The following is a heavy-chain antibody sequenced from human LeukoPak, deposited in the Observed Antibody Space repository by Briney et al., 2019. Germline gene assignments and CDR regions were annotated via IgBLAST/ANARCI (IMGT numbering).Heavy chain of an antibody. CDR2: MKEDGSEK. J-gene: IGHJ4*02. V-gene: IGHV3-7*01. CDR1: GFTFSYYW. D-gene: IGHD2-15*01. CDR3: ARTRAATHLLFDY. Sequence: TGGSLRPSCPASGFTFSYYWMSCVSQDPGKGLEWVANMKEDGSEKNYVDSVKDRFTISRDNAKNSLYLQMNSLRAEDTAVYYCARTRAATHLLFDYWGQGTLVTVSS.